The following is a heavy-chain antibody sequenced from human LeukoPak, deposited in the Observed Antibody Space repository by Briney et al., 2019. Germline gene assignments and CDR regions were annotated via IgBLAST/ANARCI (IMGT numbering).Heavy chain of an antibody. D-gene: IGHD4-17*01. Sequence: PSQTLSLTCTVSGGSISSGGYYWSWIRQHPGKGLEWIGYIYYSGSTYYNPSLKSRVTISVDTSKNQFSPKLSSVTAADTAVYYCARDQWGYGDFDYWGQGTLVTVSS. CDR3: ARDQWGYGDFDY. CDR2: IYYSGST. J-gene: IGHJ4*02. CDR1: GGSISSGGYY. V-gene: IGHV4-31*03.